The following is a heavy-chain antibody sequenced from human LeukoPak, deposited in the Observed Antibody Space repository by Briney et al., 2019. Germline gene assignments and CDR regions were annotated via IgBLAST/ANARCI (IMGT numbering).Heavy chain of an antibody. CDR1: GGSFSGYY. D-gene: IGHD5-24*01. V-gene: IGHV4-34*01. Sequence: PSETLSLTCAVYGGSFSGYYWSWIRQPPGKGLEWIGEINHSGSTNYNPSLKSRVTISVDTSKNQFSLKLSSVTAADTAVYYCARDQDEMATIPDYWGQGTLVTVSS. CDR2: INHSGST. CDR3: ARDQDEMATIPDY. J-gene: IGHJ4*02.